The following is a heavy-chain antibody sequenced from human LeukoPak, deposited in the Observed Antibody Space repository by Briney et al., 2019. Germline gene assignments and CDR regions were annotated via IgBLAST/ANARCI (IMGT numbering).Heavy chain of an antibody. D-gene: IGHD3-16*01. CDR2: IYYSGST. V-gene: IGHV4-59*01. CDR3: TRGSYGPYYFDY. CDR1: GGSISSYF. J-gene: IGHJ4*02. Sequence: PSETLSLTCTVSGGSISSYFWGWIRQPPGKGLDWIGYIYYSGSTNYNPSLKSRVTISVDTSKNQFSLKLSSVTAADTAVYYCTRGSYGPYYFDYWAREPRSPSPQ.